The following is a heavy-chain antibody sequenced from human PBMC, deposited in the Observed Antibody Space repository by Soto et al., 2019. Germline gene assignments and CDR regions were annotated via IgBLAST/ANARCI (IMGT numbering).Heavy chain of an antibody. CDR1: GFTFSNYG. CDR3: ARDVAADYGMDV. D-gene: IGHD6-13*01. J-gene: IGHJ6*02. CDR2: IWYDGSNK. V-gene: IGHV3-33*01. Sequence: QVPLVESGGGVVQPGRSLRLSCAASGFTFSNYGMHWVRQAPGKGLEWVAVIWYDGSNKYYADSVKGRFTISRDNSKNTLYLQMNSLRAEDTAVYYCARDVAADYGMDVWGQGTTVTVSS.